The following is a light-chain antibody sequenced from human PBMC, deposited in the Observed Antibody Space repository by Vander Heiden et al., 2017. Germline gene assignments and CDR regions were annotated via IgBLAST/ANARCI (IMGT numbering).Light chain of an antibody. CDR1: QGISSA. V-gene: IGKV1-13*02. CDR3: QQFNSYPLT. CDR2: NAS. J-gene: IGKJ4*01. Sequence: AIQLTQSPSSLSASAGDRVTITCRASQGISSALAWYQQKTGKAPKLLIYNASSLESGVPSRFSGSGAGTDFALTISSQQPEDFATYYCQQFNSYPLTFGGGTKVEIK.